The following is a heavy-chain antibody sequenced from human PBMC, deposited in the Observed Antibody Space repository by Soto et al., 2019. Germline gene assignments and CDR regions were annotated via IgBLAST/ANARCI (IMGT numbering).Heavy chain of an antibody. V-gene: IGHV6-1*01. Sequence: PSQTLSLTCAISGDSVSSTSVAWNWIRQSPSRGLEWLGRTYYRSKWYNEYAVSVKSRITINPDTSKNQFSLQLKSVTSEDTAVYYCARERTSSWDDWGQGTLVTVSS. CDR1: GDSVSSTSVA. J-gene: IGHJ4*02. CDR2: TYYRSKWYN. CDR3: ARERTSSWDD. D-gene: IGHD6-13*01.